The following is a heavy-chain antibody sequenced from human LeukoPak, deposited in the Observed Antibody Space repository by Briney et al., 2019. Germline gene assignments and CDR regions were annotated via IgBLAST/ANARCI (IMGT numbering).Heavy chain of an antibody. CDR3: ARTHDYGADNFDY. D-gene: IGHD4-17*01. J-gene: IGHJ4*02. CDR2: IWYDGSNK. CDR1: GFTFSSHG. Sequence: GRSLRLSCAASGFTFSSHGMHWVRQAPGKGLEWVAVIWYDGSNKYYADSVKGRFTISRDNSKNTLYLQMNSLRAEDTAVYYCARTHDYGADNFDYWGQGTLVTVSS. V-gene: IGHV3-33*01.